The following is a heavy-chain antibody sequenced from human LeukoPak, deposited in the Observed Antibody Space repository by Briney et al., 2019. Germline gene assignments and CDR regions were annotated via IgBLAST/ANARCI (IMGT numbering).Heavy chain of an antibody. CDR1: GFTFGAYW. CDR3: ARHLVGEQNFDY. Sequence: PGGSLRLSCAASGFTFGAYWMSWFRQAPGKGPEWVASIKDDGSAQFYVDSLEGRFTISRDNAKNTLYLQMDTMRVEDTAVYYCARHLVGEQNFDYWSQGTLVTVSS. D-gene: IGHD6-6*01. J-gene: IGHJ4*02. CDR2: IKDDGSAQ. V-gene: IGHV3-7*01.